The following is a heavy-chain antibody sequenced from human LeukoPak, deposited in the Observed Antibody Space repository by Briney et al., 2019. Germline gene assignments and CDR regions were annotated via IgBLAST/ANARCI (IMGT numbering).Heavy chain of an antibody. CDR2: ISSSGSTI. V-gene: IGHV3-48*03. D-gene: IGHD6-13*01. CDR1: GLTFSSYE. J-gene: IGHJ5*02. CDR3: ASPEPTSSSWYGGGFDP. Sequence: PGGSLRLSCAASGLTFSSYEMNWVRQAPGKGLEWVSYISSSGSTIYYADSVKGRFTISRDNAKNSLYLQMNSLRAEDTAVYYCASPEPTSSSWYGGGFDPWGQGTLVTVSS.